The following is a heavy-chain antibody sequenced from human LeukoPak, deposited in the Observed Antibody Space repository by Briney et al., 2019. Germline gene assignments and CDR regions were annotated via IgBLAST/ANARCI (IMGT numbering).Heavy chain of an antibody. J-gene: IGHJ5*02. V-gene: IGHV4-59*01. Sequence: PSETLSLTCTASGGSISSNYWSWIRQPPGKGLEWIGCRYDTGGTNYNPSLQSRVTISVDTSKNQFSLKLTSVTAADTAVYYCARDSGSYAFQSWGQGTLVTFFS. CDR3: ARDSGSYAFQS. CDR2: RYDTGGT. D-gene: IGHD1-26*01. CDR1: GGSISSNY.